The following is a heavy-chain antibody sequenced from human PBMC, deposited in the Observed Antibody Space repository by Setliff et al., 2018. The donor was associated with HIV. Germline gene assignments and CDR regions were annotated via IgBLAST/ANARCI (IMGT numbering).Heavy chain of an antibody. V-gene: IGHV1-18*01. CDR1: GYNFTNYG. Sequence: ASVKVSCKASGYNFTNYGIGWLRQAPGQGLEWMGRLTPHSGDTISADRFQDRLVMTANTSTTTAFMELSSLRSDDTALYFCARGWGLWFGQLSILPLDPWGQGTLVTVSS. J-gene: IGHJ5*02. CDR2: LTPHSGDT. CDR3: ARGWGLWFGQLSILPLDP. D-gene: IGHD3-10*01.